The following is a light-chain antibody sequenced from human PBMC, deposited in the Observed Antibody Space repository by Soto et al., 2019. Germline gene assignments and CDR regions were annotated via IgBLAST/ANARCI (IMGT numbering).Light chain of an antibody. CDR3: QQYNSAWT. CDR1: QSISSW. V-gene: IGKV1-5*01. J-gene: IGKJ1*01. Sequence: DIQMTQSPSTLSASLGDRVSITCRASQSISSWLAWYQQKPGKAPKLLIYDASSLESGVPSRFSGSGSGTEFTLTISSLQPDDFATYYCQQYNSAWTFGQGTKVDI. CDR2: DAS.